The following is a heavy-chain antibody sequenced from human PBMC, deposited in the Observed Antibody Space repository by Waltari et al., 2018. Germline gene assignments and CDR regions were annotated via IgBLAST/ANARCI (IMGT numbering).Heavy chain of an antibody. Sequence: QVQVVQSGAEVQKPGSSVKVSCKDSAGTLNSYTFTWARHAPGQGLEWMGGITPIFGTSNFGQTFQERVTITAYESTRTVYMELRGLRSEDTAVYYCARASLGDYRYDLWGQGTPVTVSS. CDR2: ITPIFGTS. J-gene: IGHJ5*02. D-gene: IGHD4-17*01. V-gene: IGHV1-69*12. CDR1: AGTLNSYT. CDR3: ARASLGDYRYDL.